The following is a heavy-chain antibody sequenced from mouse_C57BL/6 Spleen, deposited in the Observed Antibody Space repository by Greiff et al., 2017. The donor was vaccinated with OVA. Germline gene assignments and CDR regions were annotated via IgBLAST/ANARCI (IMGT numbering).Heavy chain of an antibody. Sequence: QVHVKQPGAELVRPGSSVKLSCKASGYTFTSYWMHWVKQRPIQGLEWIGNIDPSDSETHYNQKFKDKATLTVDKSSSTAYMQLSSLTSEDSAVYYCARSRAYYSNYEGYWYFDVWGTGTTVTVSS. CDR2: IDPSDSET. J-gene: IGHJ1*03. D-gene: IGHD2-5*01. CDR1: GYTFTSYW. V-gene: IGHV1-52*01. CDR3: ARSRAYYSNYEGYWYFDV.